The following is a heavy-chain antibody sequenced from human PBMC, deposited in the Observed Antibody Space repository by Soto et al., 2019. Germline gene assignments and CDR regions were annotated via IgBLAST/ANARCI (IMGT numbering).Heavy chain of an antibody. CDR3: ARRTDAYNWADY. Sequence: GGSLRLSCAASGFTFSTSWMNWVRQTPGKGLEWVATINPDGSVIYYVDSVKGRFTISRDNAKNTLFLQMNSLRAEDTAVYYCARRTDAYNWADYWGQGTLVTVSS. CDR2: INPDGSVI. D-gene: IGHD1-1*01. J-gene: IGHJ4*02. CDR1: GFTFSTSW. V-gene: IGHV3-7*02.